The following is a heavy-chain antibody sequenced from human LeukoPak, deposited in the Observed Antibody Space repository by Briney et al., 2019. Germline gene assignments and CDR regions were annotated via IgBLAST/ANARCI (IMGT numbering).Heavy chain of an antibody. CDR2: ISGSGSHT. V-gene: IGHV3-11*06. D-gene: IGHD6-13*01. CDR1: GFTFSDYY. CDR3: ARVGSTVAAGTPDY. Sequence: GGSLRLSCAASGFTFSDYYMSWIRQAPGKGLEWVSYISGSGSHTTYADSVRGRFTISRDNAKNSLSLQVNSLRADDTAVYYCARVGSTVAAGTPDYWGQGTLLTVSS. J-gene: IGHJ4*02.